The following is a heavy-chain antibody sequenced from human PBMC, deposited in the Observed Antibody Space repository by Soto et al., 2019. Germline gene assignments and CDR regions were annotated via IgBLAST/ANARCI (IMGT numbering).Heavy chain of an antibody. V-gene: IGHV2-5*02. CDR2: IYWDEDK. CDR1: GFSLSTRGVA. J-gene: IGHJ4*02. Sequence: QITLKESGPTLVKPTQTLTFTCTFAGFSLSTRGVAVGWFRQPPGKALEWLALIYWDEDKWYSPSLKTRLTITDDTSKNQVVLTMTNMDPVDKATYYCAHRPRGYAYYFDYWGQGTLVTVSS. CDR3: AHRPRGYAYYFDY. D-gene: IGHD5-12*01.